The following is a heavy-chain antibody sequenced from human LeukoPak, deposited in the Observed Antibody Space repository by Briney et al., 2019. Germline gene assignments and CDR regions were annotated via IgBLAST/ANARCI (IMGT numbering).Heavy chain of an antibody. D-gene: IGHD3-22*01. CDR1: GFTFSSYS. CDR2: ISSSSSTI. CDR3: AKDMTDDSSGYPTDYYYYGMDV. Sequence: GGSLRLSCAASGFTFSSYSMNWVRQAPGKGLEWVSYISSSSSTIYYADSVKGRFTISRDNAKNSLYLQMNSLRAEDTALYYCAKDMTDDSSGYPTDYYYYGMDVWGQGTTVTVS. V-gene: IGHV3-48*04. J-gene: IGHJ6*02.